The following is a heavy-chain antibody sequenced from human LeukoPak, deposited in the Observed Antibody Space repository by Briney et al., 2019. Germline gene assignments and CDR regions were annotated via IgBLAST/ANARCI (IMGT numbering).Heavy chain of an antibody. CDR2: ISYDGNNE. Sequence: GRSLRLSCAASGFTFDTYGMHWVRQAPGKGLEWVAVISYDGNNENYVDSVKGRFTISRDNSKNTLYLQMNSLRTEDTAVYYCATRSIYYYYFDYWGQGTLVTVSS. CDR1: GFTFDTYG. D-gene: IGHD3-22*01. CDR3: ATRSIYYYYFDY. J-gene: IGHJ4*02. V-gene: IGHV3-30*03.